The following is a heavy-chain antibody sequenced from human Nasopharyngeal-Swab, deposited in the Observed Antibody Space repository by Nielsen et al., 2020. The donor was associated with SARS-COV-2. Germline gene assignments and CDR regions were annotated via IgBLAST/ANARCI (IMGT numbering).Heavy chain of an antibody. J-gene: IGHJ3*02. D-gene: IGHD3-3*01. CDR2: ISGSGGST. CDR1: GFTVGNNY. V-gene: IGHV3-23*01. Sequence: GESLKISCAASGFTVGNNYMSWVRQAPGKGLEWVSAISGSGGSTYYADSVKGRFTISRDNSKNTLYLQMNSLRAEDTAVYYCAKDRTPWSAFDIWGQGTMVTVSS. CDR3: AKDRTPWSAFDI.